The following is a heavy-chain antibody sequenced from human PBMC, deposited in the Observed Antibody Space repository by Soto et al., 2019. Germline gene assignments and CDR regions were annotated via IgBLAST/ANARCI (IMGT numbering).Heavy chain of an antibody. CDR3: ARGRAITGTMPS. Sequence: QVQLVQSGAEVKKPGASVKVSCKASGYTFTSYDINWVRQATGQGLEWMGWLNPNTGNTGYAQKFQGRVTMTRNTSISTAYMELSSLRSEDTAVYYCARGRAITGTMPSWGQGTLVTVSS. V-gene: IGHV1-8*01. CDR1: GYTFTSYD. J-gene: IGHJ5*02. CDR2: LNPNTGNT. D-gene: IGHD1-20*01.